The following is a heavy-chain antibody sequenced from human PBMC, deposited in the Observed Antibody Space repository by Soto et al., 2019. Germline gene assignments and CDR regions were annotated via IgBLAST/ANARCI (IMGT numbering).Heavy chain of an antibody. CDR3: ARSKSSRPQLNY. V-gene: IGHV4-34*01. CDR2: INHSGST. CDR1: GGSFIGYY. Sequence: PSETLSLTCAVYGGSFIGYYWTWIRQPPGKGLEWIGEINHSGSTNYNPSLKSRVTISVDTSKNQFSLKLSSVTAADTAVYYCARSKSSRPQLNYWGQGTLVTVSS. D-gene: IGHD3-10*01. J-gene: IGHJ4*02.